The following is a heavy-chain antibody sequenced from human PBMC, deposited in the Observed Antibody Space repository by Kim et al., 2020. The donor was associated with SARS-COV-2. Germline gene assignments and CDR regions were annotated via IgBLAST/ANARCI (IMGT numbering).Heavy chain of an antibody. D-gene: IGHD2-21*02. Sequence: GGSLRLSCAASGFTFDDYAMHWVRQAPGKGLEWVSLISGDGGSTYYADSVKGRFTISRDNSKNSLYLQMNSLRTEDTALYYCAKDLDTGDEVVTAILDYWGQGTLVTVSS. CDR2: ISGDGGST. CDR3: AKDLDTGDEVVTAILDY. V-gene: IGHV3-43*02. CDR1: GFTFDDYA. J-gene: IGHJ4*02.